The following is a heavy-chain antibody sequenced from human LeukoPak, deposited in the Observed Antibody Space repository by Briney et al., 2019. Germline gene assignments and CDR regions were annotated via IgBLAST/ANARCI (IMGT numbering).Heavy chain of an antibody. CDR3: AREGYTNGWYRN. CDR2: IFSSGST. J-gene: IGHJ4*02. CDR1: GFIVSSNY. V-gene: IGHV3-53*01. Sequence: PGGSLRLSCAASGFIVSSNYMSWVRQAPGKGLEWVSVIFSSGSTYYAGSVKGRFTISRDNSKNTPYLQMNSLRAEDTAVYFCAREGYTNGWYRNWGQGTLVTVSS. D-gene: IGHD6-19*01.